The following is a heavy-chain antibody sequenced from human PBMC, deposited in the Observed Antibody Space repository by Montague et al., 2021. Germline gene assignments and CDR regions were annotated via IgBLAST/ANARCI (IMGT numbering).Heavy chain of an antibody. CDR3: ARGRLAPFDY. J-gene: IGHJ4*02. V-gene: IGHV3-7*03. CDR1: GFTFSDYW. CDR2: IKQDGSDQ. Sequence: SLRLSCAVSGFTFSDYWMNWVRQAPGKGLEWVANIKQDGSDQYYVDSVKGRFTISRDNAKNSVYLQMSSLRAEDSAVYYCARGRLAPFDYWGQGTLVTVSS.